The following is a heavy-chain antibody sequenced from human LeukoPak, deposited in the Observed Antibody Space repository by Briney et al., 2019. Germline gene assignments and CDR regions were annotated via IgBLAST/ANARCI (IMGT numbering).Heavy chain of an antibody. CDR3: ARHGSDYYDSSGYDY. CDR1: GGSISSYY. CDR2: IYYSGST. D-gene: IGHD3-22*01. V-gene: IGHV4-59*08. J-gene: IGHJ4*02. Sequence: SETLSLTCTVSGGSISSYYWSWIRQPPGKGLEWIGYIYYSGSTNYNPSLKSRVTISVGTSKNQFSLKLSSVTAADTAVYYCARHGSDYYDSSGYDYWGQGTLVTVSS.